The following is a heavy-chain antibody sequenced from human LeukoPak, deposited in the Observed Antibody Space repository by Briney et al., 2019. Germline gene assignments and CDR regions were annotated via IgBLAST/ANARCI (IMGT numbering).Heavy chain of an antibody. Sequence: SETLSLTCTVSGGSVNSYYWSWIRQPAGKGLEWIGHIYASGSNDYNPSLKSRVTMSLDMAKNQFSLRLTSVTAADTAVYYCARQSFAPFQVGPETPIESWGQGTLVTVSS. V-gene: IGHV4-4*07. CDR2: IYASGSN. J-gene: IGHJ4*02. CDR3: ARQSFAPFQVGPETPIES. D-gene: IGHD1-26*01. CDR1: GGSVNSYY.